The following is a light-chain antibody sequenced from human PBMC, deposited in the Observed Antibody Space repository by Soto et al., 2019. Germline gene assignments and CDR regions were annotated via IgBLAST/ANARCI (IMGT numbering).Light chain of an antibody. CDR3: QQDNNWPPWT. CDR2: GAS. J-gene: IGKJ1*01. V-gene: IGKV3-15*01. CDR1: QSVSSN. Sequence: EIVMTQSPATLSVSPGERATLSCRASQSVSSNLAWYQQKPGQAPRLLIYGASTRATGIPARFSGSGSGTEFTLTLSSLLSEDFAVYYCQQDNNWPPWTVGQGTKVQIK.